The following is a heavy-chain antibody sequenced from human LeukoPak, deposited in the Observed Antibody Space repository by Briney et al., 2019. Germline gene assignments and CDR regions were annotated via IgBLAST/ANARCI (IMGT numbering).Heavy chain of an antibody. D-gene: IGHD3-9*01. CDR1: GFTFSSYA. J-gene: IGHJ4*02. Sequence: GGSLRLSCAASGFTFSSYAMSWVRQAPGKGLEWVSAIGASGGSTYYADSVKGRFTISRDNSKNTLYLQMNSLRAEDTAVYYCAKGDILTGSYFDYWGQGTLVTVSS. CDR2: IGASGGST. V-gene: IGHV3-23*01. CDR3: AKGDILTGSYFDY.